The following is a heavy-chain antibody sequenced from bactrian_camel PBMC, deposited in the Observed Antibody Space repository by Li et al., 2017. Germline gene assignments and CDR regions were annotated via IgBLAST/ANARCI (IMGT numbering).Heavy chain of an antibody. CDR2: IYSDGSNT. V-gene: IGHV3S7*01. Sequence: HVQLVESGGGSVEAGGSLTLTCVASGFTFSSAGMSWVRQAPGKGLEWVSGIYSDGSNTYYADSVKGRFTISQDDEKITLYLEMISLKPEDTATYYCAARIGSRNDYCSGGGFPYWGQGTQVTVS. D-gene: IGHD3*01. CDR1: GFTFSSAG. CDR3: AARIGSRNDYCSGGGFPY. J-gene: IGHJ4*01.